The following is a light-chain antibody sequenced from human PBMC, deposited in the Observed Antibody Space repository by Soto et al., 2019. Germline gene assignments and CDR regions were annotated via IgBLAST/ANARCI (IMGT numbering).Light chain of an antibody. J-gene: IGKJ4*01. CDR3: QQRSNWQLT. CDR1: QSIGTY. V-gene: IGKV3-11*01. CDR2: DAS. Sequence: ETVLTQSPDTLSLSPGESATLSCRASQSIGTYLAWYQQKPGQAPRLLIFDASNRVTDIPARFSGSGSETDFTLTISTLEPEDAAVYYCQQRSNWQLTFGGGTKVEIK.